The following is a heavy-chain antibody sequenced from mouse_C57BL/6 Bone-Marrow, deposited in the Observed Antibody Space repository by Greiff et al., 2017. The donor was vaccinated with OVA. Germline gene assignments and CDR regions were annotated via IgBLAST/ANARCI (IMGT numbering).Heavy chain of an antibody. V-gene: IGHV1-64*01. J-gene: IGHJ4*01. CDR3: ARALIYYGYDVLMDY. CDR2: IHPNSGST. CDR1: GYTFTSYW. D-gene: IGHD2-2*01. Sequence: VQLQQPGAELVKPGASVKLSCKASGYTFTSYWMHWVKQRPGQGLEWIGMIHPNSGSTNYNEKFKSKATLTVDKSSSTAYMQLSSLTSEDSAVYYCARALIYYGYDVLMDYWGKGTSVTVSS.